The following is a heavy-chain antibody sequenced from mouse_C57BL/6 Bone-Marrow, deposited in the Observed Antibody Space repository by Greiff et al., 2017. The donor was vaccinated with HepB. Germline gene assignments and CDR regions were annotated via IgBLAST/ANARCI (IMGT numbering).Heavy chain of an antibody. V-gene: IGHV7-1*01. CDR1: GFTFSDFY. CDR2: SRNKANDYTT. CDR3: ARDGPGTGAMDY. D-gene: IGHD3-3*01. Sequence: EVNVVESGGGLVQSGRSLRLSCATSGFTFSDFYMEWVRQAPGKGLEWIAASRNKANDYTTEYSASVKGRFIVSRDTSQSILYLQMNALRAEDTAIYYCARDGPGTGAMDYWGQGTSVTVSS. J-gene: IGHJ4*01.